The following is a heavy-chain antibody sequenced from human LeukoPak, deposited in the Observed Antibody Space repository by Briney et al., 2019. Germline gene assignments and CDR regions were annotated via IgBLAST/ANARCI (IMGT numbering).Heavy chain of an antibody. J-gene: IGHJ4*02. Sequence: GGSLRLSCVGSGFSFSEYWMSWVRQAPGKGLEWVASVKQGGREKYYVDSVKGRFDISRDDAKNSLYLQMNTLRSDDTALYYCASYYGINWVIGYWAQGTLVTVSS. D-gene: IGHD4-17*01. CDR3: ASYYGINWVIGY. CDR2: VKQGGREK. V-gene: IGHV3-7*01. CDR1: GFSFSEYW.